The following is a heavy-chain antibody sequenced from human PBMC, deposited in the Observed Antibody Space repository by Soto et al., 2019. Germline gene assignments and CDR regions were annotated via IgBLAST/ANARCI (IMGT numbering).Heavy chain of an antibody. V-gene: IGHV3-21*01. CDR3: ARDLLQTYYDILTQNAPRWFDP. CDR2: ISSRSSYI. Sequence: PGGSLRLSCAASGFTFSSYTMNWVRQAPGKGLEWVSSISSRSSYIHYADSLKGRFTIPRDNAKSSLYLQMNSLRAEDTAVYYCARDLLQTYYDILTQNAPRWFDPWGQGALGTVSS. CDR1: GFTFSSYT. D-gene: IGHD3-9*01. J-gene: IGHJ5*02.